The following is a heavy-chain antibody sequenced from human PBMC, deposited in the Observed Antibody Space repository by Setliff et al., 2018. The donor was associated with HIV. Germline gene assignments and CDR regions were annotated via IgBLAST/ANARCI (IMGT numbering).Heavy chain of an antibody. CDR3: ARVLIFGATGEHFFDY. V-gene: IGHV4-39*07. CDR2: IYYSGST. Sequence: SETLSLTCTVSGASISSSGYYWGWIRQPPGKGLEWIGSIYYSGSTYYNPSLKSRVTISVDTSKNQFSLKLSSVTAADTAVYYCARVLIFGATGEHFFDYWGQGTLVTVSS. D-gene: IGHD7-27*01. CDR1: GASISSSGYY. J-gene: IGHJ4*02.